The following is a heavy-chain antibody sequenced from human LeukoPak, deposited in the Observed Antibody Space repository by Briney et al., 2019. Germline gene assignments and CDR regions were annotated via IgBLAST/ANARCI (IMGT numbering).Heavy chain of an antibody. Sequence: VSVKVSCKASGYSFTGYYMHWVRQAPGQGLEWMGWINPDSGGTNYAQKFQGRVSMTRDTSITTAYMELSSLRSEDTAVYYCARIGITMIVVDYYYGMDVWGQGTTVTVSS. CDR1: GYSFTGYY. CDR3: ARIGITMIVVDYYYGMDV. J-gene: IGHJ6*02. V-gene: IGHV1-2*02. D-gene: IGHD3-22*01. CDR2: INPDSGGT.